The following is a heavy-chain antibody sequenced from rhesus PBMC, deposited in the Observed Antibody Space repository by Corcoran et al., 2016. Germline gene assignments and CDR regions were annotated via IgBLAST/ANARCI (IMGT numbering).Heavy chain of an antibody. CDR3: ARGNPPDY. CDR2: IDGPKRNP. Sequence: QVQLQESGPGLVKPSETLSLTCAVSGFSISIGYGWTWIRQPPGKGREWMGYIDGPKRNPYYYPSLKSRVTISRDTSKNQFSLKLNSMTAADTAVYYWARGNPPDYWGQGVLVTVSS. J-gene: IGHJ4*01. V-gene: IGHV4-127*01. CDR1: GFSISIGYG.